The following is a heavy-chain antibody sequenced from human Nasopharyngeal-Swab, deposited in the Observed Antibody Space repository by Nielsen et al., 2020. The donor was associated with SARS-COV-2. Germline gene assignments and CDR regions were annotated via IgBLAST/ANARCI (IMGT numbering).Heavy chain of an antibody. Sequence: SETLSLTCTVSGGSISSGDYYWSWIRQPPGKGLEWIGYIYYSGSTYYNPSLKSRVAISVDTSKNQFSLKLSSVTAADTAVYYCARRGYYYGMDVWGQGTTVTVSS. CDR3: ARRGYYYGMDV. CDR2: IYYSGST. CDR1: GGSISSGDYY. J-gene: IGHJ6*02. V-gene: IGHV4-30-4*01.